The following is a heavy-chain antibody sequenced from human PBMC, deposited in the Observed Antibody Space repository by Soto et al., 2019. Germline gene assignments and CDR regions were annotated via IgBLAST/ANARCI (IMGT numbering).Heavy chain of an antibody. CDR1: GYTFTSYD. J-gene: IGHJ6*02. V-gene: IGHV1-69*13. CDR3: ARDQLAAAGNLRDYYYGMDV. D-gene: IGHD6-13*01. CDR2: IIPIFGTA. Sequence: SVKVSCKASGYTFTSYDINWVRQATGQGLEWMGGIIPIFGTANYAQKFQGRVTITADESTSTAYMELSSLRSEDTAVYYCARDQLAAAGNLRDYYYGMDVWGQGTTVTVSS.